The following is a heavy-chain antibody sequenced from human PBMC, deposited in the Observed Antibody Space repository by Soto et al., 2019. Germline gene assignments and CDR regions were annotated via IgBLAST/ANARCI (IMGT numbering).Heavy chain of an antibody. D-gene: IGHD5-18*01. CDR2: IIPIFGTA. V-gene: IGHV1-69*13. J-gene: IGHJ5*02. Sequence: ASVKVSCKASGGTFSSYAISWVRQAPGQGLEWMGGIIPIFGTANYAQKFQGRVTITADESTSTAYMELSSLRSEDTAVYYCASTSRIQLWLSDWFDPWGQGTLVTVSS. CDR3: ASTSRIQLWLSDWFDP. CDR1: GGTFSSYA.